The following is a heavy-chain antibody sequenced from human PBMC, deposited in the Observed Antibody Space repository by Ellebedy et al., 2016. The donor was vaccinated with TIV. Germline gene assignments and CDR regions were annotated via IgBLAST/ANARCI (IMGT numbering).Heavy chain of an antibody. D-gene: IGHD5-12*01. CDR3: ARVGVATARGYYYGMDV. CDR1: GFTFSSYD. CDR2: MWYDGSKQ. V-gene: IGHV3-33*01. Sequence: GESLKISXAASGFTFSSYDMHWVRQAPGKGLEWVVLMWYDGSKQYYADSVKGRFTISRDDSKNTLNLQMNSLRVEDTAVYYCARVGVATARGYYYGMDVWGQGTTVTVSS. J-gene: IGHJ6*02.